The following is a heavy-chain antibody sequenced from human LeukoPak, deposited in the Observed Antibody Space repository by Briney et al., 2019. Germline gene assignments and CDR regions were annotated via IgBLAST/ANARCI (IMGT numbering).Heavy chain of an antibody. CDR2: LTDSGDAT. CDR3: ARGYSHNSGGWLDP. CDR1: GFTFSHYA. V-gene: IGHV3-23*01. D-gene: IGHD5-12*01. J-gene: IGHJ5*02. Sequence: SGRSLRLSCAVSGFTFSHYAMSWVRQAPGTGLEWVGSLTDSGDATYYADSVKGRLTISRDNSNSTLYLRISGLRDEDTAVYYCARGYSHNSGGWLDPWGQGTLVTVSS.